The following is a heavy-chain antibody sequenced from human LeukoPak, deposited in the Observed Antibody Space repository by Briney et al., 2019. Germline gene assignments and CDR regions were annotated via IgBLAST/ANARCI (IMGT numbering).Heavy chain of an antibody. CDR2: IIPIFGTA. J-gene: IGHJ6*03. CDR1: GGTFSSYA. V-gene: IGHV1-69*05. D-gene: IGHD3-3*01. Sequence: ASVKVSCKASGGTFSSYAISWVRQAPGQGLEWMGGIIPIFGTANYAQKFQGRVTITTDESTSTAYMELSSLRSEDTAVYYCARSVGGYDFRSGPDQNYYYYMDVWGKGTTVTVSS. CDR3: ARSVGGYDFRSGPDQNYYYYMDV.